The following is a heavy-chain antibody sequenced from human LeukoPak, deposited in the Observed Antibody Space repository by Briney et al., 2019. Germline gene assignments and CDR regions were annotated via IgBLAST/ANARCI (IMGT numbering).Heavy chain of an antibody. D-gene: IGHD3-16*02. CDR3: ARVKHYIWGSYRYVWFDP. CDR2: INHSGST. Sequence: KPSEALSLTCAVYGGSSSGYYWSWIRQPPGKGLEWIGEINHSGSTNYNPSLKSRVTISVDTSKNQFSLKLSSVTAADTAVYYCARVKHYIWGSYRYVWFDPWGQGTLVTVSS. V-gene: IGHV4-34*01. J-gene: IGHJ5*02. CDR1: GGSSSGYY.